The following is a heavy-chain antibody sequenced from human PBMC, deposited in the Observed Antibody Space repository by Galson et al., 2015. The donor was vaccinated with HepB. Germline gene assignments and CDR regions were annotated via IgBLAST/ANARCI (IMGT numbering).Heavy chain of an antibody. Sequence: SVKVSCKASGYTFTNYAIHWVRQAPRQRLEWMGWINAGNGNTIYSQKFQGRVAITRDSSASTAYLELSSLRPEDTAVFYCARDPQYCRSGSCSNWLDPWGQGTLVTVSS. CDR2: INAGNGNT. D-gene: IGHD2-2*01. CDR3: ARDPQYCRSGSCSNWLDP. J-gene: IGHJ5*02. V-gene: IGHV1-3*01. CDR1: GYTFTNYA.